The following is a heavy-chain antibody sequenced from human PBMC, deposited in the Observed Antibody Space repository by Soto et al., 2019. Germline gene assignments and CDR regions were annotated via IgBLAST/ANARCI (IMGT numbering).Heavy chain of an antibody. V-gene: IGHV3-30*03. CDR1: GFTFSSYG. CDR3: ASGPI. Sequence: QVQLVESGGGVVQPGRSLRLSCAASGFTFSSYGMHWVRQAPGKGLEWVAVISYDGSNKYYADSVKGRFTISRDNSKYTLYLQMNSLRAEDTAVYYCASGPIWGQGTLVTVSS. J-gene: IGHJ4*02. CDR2: ISYDGSNK.